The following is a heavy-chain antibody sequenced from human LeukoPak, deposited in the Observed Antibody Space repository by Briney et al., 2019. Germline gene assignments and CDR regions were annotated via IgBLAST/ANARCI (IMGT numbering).Heavy chain of an antibody. J-gene: IGHJ4*02. CDR3: ARSDSSGYSFDY. CDR2: IYYSGST. Sequence: SETLSLTSTVSGGSISSGGYYWSWIRQHPGKGLEWIGYIYYSGSTYYNPSLKSRVTISVDTSKNQFSLKLSSVTAADTAVYYCARSDSSGYSFDYWGQGTLVTVSS. D-gene: IGHD3-22*01. CDR1: GGSISSGGYY. V-gene: IGHV4-31*03.